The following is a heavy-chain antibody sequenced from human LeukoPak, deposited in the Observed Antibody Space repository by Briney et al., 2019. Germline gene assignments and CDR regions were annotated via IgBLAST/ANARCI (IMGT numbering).Heavy chain of an antibody. CDR3: ARPTAVAATPFDY. J-gene: IGHJ4*02. Sequence: GGSLRLSCAASGFTFSSYSMNWVRQAPGKGLEWVSSISSSSSYIYYADSVKGRFTISRDNAKNSLYLQMNSLRAEDTAVYYCARPTAVAATPFDYWGQGTLVTVSS. CDR1: GFTFSSYS. D-gene: IGHD2-15*01. V-gene: IGHV3-21*01. CDR2: ISSSSSYI.